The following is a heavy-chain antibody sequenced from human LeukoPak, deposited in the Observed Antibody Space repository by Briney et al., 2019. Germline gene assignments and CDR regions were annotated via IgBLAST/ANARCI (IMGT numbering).Heavy chain of an antibody. J-gene: IGHJ4*02. Sequence: GESLKFSCKGSGYSFTSYWIGWVRQMPGKGLEWMGIIYPADSDTRYSPSFQGQVTISADKSISTAYLQWSSLKASDTAMYYCARHTKYSSSSRVFDYWGQGTLVTVSS. CDR2: IYPADSDT. CDR1: GYSFTSYW. V-gene: IGHV5-51*01. D-gene: IGHD6-6*01. CDR3: ARHTKYSSSSRVFDY.